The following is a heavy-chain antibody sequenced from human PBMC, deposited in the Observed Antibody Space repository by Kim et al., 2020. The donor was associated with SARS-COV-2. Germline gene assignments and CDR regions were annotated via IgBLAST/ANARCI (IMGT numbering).Heavy chain of an antibody. Sequence: YSAGITYYADSVMGRFTISRDNSKTTLYLQMNTRRADDTAVYYCVRDAGGYWGQGTLVTVSS. D-gene: IGHD2-15*01. CDR3: VRDAGGY. J-gene: IGHJ4*02. V-gene: IGHV3-53*01. CDR2: YSAGIT.